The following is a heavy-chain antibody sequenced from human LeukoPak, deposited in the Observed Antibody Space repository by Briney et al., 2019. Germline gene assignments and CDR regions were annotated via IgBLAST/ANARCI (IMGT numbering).Heavy chain of an antibody. CDR1: GGTFSSYA. CDR2: IIPILGIA. D-gene: IGHD3-16*02. J-gene: IGHJ4*02. V-gene: IGHV1-69*04. Sequence: GASVKVSCKASGGTFSSYAISWVRQAPGQGLEWMGRIIPILGIANYAQKFQGRVTITTDESTSTAYMELSSLRSEDTAVYYCARGTEMITFGGVIVNFRKNPKYYFDYWGQGTLVTVSS. CDR3: ARGTEMITFGGVIVNFRKNPKYYFDY.